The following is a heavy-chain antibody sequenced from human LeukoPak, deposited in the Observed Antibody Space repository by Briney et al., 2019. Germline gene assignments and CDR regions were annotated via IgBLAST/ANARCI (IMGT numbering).Heavy chain of an antibody. J-gene: IGHJ5*02. CDR3: ANQGGYSNYQYNWFDP. CDR2: IYYSGST. CDR1: GGSISSSNYY. V-gene: IGHV4-39*07. D-gene: IGHD4-11*01. Sequence: SETLSLTCTVSGGSISSSNYYGGWIRQPPGKGLEWIGCIYYSGSTYYKPSLKSRVTISVDTSKNQFSLKLSSVTAADTAVYYCANQGGYSNYQYNWFDPWGQGTLVTVSS.